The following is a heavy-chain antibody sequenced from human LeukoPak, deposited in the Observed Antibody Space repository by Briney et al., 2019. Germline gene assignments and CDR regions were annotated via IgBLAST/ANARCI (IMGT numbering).Heavy chain of an antibody. J-gene: IGHJ3*02. V-gene: IGHV5-51*01. Sequence: GESLQISCEGSGYSFTSYWIAWVRQMPGKGLECMGIIYPGDSDTRYSPSFQGQVTISADKSISTAYLQWSSLKASDTAMYYCARQGLRDAFDIWGQGTMVTVSS. D-gene: IGHD4-17*01. CDR1: GYSFTSYW. CDR3: ARQGLRDAFDI. CDR2: IYPGDSDT.